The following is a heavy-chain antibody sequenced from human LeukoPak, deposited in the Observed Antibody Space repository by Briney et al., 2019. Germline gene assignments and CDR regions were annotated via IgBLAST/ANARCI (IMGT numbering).Heavy chain of an antibody. CDR3: AKMEGQRLYDYCMDV. CDR1: GFAFSNFA. J-gene: IGHJ6*03. D-gene: IGHD3-3*01. CDR2: MSGSGYYT. V-gene: IGHV3-23*01. Sequence: GGSLRLSCAASGFAFSNFAMSWVRQAPGKGLEWVSAMSGSGYYTYYVESVEGRFTISRDNSKNTLNLHMNSLRADDTAVYYCAKMEGQRLYDYCMDVWGRGTTVTVSS.